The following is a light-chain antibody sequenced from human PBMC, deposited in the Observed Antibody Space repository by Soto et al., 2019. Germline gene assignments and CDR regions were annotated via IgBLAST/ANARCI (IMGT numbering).Light chain of an antibody. V-gene: IGKV3-15*01. J-gene: IGKJ1*01. CDR1: QSVSST. CDR3: QQYNNWPRT. CDR2: GAS. Sequence: EIVMTQSPATLSVSPGERATLSCSASQSVSSTLAWYQQKPGQAPRLLIYGASTRATGIPARFSGSGSGTEFTLTISSLQSDDFAVDDCQQYNNWPRTFGHGTKVEIK.